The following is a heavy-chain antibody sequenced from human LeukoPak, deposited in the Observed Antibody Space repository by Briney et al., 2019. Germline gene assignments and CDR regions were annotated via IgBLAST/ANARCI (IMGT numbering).Heavy chain of an antibody. CDR3: ARDATYSGSYLYYYYYYMDV. Sequence: PGGSLRLSCEASGFTFSSYWMHWVRQAPGKGLVWVSRINSDGSSTSYADSVKGRFTISRDNAKNSLYLQMNSLRAEDTAVYYCARDATYSGSYLYYYYYYMDVWGKGTTVTVSS. D-gene: IGHD1-26*01. CDR1: GFTFSSYW. J-gene: IGHJ6*03. V-gene: IGHV3-74*01. CDR2: INSDGSST.